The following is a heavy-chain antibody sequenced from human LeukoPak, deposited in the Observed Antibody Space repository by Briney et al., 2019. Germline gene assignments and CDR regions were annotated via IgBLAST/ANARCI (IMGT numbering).Heavy chain of an antibody. J-gene: IGHJ4*02. CDR2: INGDGSST. CDR3: ERSATGGYFDY. CDR1: GFTFSTYC. D-gene: IGHD2-15*01. Sequence: ARSLTLSCAASGFTFSTYCMHWVRHPPGKVLVWVSRINGDGSSTSYADSVKGRFTVSRDNDKNTLYLQMNSLRAEDTDVYYCERSATGGYFDYWGQGTLVTVSS. V-gene: IGHV3-74*01.